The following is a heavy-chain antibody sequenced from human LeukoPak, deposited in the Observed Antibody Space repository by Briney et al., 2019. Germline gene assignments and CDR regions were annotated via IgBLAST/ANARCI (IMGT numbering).Heavy chain of an antibody. D-gene: IGHD2-2*01. J-gene: IGHJ3*02. CDR1: GYNFADHW. CDR2: IYPDDSDT. V-gene: IGHV5-51*01. CDR3: ARRLLEASDTMLWGPADAFDI. Sequence: GESLKNSCKASGYNFADHWIAWVRQTPGQGLEWMGIIYPDDSDTKNSPSFEGQVTVSVDKSTNTAYLRWSSLKASDTAVYYCARRLLEASDTMLWGPADAFDIWGQGTTVTVSS.